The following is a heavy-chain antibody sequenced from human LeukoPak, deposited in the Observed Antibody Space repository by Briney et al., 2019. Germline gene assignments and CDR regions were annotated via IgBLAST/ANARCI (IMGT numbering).Heavy chain of an antibody. Sequence: GGSLRLSCAASGFTFSSYSMNWVRQAPGKGLEWVSYISSSSSTIYYADSVKGRFTISRDNAKNSLYLQMNSLRAEDTAVYYCARDYLDYDSSGYLLDYWGQGTPVTVSS. CDR3: ARDYLDYDSSGYLLDY. J-gene: IGHJ4*02. V-gene: IGHV3-48*04. D-gene: IGHD3-22*01. CDR1: GFTFSSYS. CDR2: ISSSSSTI.